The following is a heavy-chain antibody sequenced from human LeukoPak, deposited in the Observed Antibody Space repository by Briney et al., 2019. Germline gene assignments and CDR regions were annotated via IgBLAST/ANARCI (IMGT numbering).Heavy chain of an antibody. D-gene: IGHD6-19*01. CDR2: IYHSGST. CDR3: ARRIAVTGSFDY. V-gene: IGHV4-4*02. J-gene: IGHJ4*02. Sequence: ASETLSLTCAVSGGSISSSNWWSWVRQPPGKGLEWIGEIYHSGSTHYNPSLKSRVTISIITSKNQFSLKLSSVTATDTALYYCARRIAVTGSFDYWGQGTLVTVSS. CDR1: GGSISSSNW.